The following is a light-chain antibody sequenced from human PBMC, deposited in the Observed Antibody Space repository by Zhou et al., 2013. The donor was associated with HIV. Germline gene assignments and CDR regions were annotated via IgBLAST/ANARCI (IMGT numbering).Light chain of an antibody. Sequence: EIVMTQSPATLSVSPGESATLSCRASQSVSSSLAWYQQKPGQAPRLLIYGASTRATGIPARFSGSGSGTEFTLTISSLQSEDFAVYYCQQSNNWPPYTFGQGTKLEIK. CDR3: QQSNNWPPYT. V-gene: IGKV3-15*01. J-gene: IGKJ2*01. CDR1: QSVSSS. CDR2: GAS.